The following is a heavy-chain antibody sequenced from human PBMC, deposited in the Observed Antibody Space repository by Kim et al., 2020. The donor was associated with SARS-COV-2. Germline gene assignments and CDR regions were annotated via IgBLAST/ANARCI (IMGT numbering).Heavy chain of an antibody. CDR2: INHSGST. J-gene: IGHJ6*01. CDR1: GGSFSGYY. D-gene: IGHD4-17*01. CDR3: ARGRGGTTVVTLGLGYY. Sequence: SETLSLTCAVYGGSFSGYYWSWIRQPPGKGLEWIGEINHSGSTNYNLSLKSRVTISVDTSKNQFSLKLSSVTAADTAVYYCARGRGGTTVVTLGLGYY. V-gene: IGHV4-34*01.